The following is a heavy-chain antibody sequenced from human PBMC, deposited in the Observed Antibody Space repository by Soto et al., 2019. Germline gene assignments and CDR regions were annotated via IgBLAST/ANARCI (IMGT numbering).Heavy chain of an antibody. Sequence: PSETLSLTCTVSGGSISSYYWSWIRQPPGKGLEWIGYIYYSGSTNYNPSLKSRVTISVDTSKNQFSLKLSSVTAADTAVYYCAQWVVREGRFDPWGQGTLVTVSS. CDR1: GGSISSYY. CDR3: AQWVVREGRFDP. D-gene: IGHD3-10*01. V-gene: IGHV4-59*01. CDR2: IYYSGST. J-gene: IGHJ5*02.